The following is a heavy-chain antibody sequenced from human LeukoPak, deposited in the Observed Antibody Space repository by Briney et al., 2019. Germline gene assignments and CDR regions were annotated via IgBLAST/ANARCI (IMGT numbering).Heavy chain of an antibody. Sequence: PGGSLRLSCAASGFTFSSYDMHWVRQATGEGLEWVSAIGTAGDTYYPGSVKGRFTISRENAKNSLYLQMNSLRAGDTAVYYCAREGTCSSTSCHYGMDVWGQGTTVTVSS. CDR1: GFTFSSYD. D-gene: IGHD2-2*01. CDR3: AREGTCSSTSCHYGMDV. CDR2: IGTAGDT. V-gene: IGHV3-13*04. J-gene: IGHJ6*02.